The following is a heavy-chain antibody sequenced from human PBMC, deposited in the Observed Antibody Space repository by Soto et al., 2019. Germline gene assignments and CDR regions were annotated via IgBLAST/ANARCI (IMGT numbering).Heavy chain of an antibody. CDR1: GYTLTSYD. D-gene: IGHD5-18*01. Sequence: ASVKVSFKASGYTLTSYDINWVRQATGQGLEWMGWMNPNSGNTGYAQKFQGRVTMTRNTSISTAYMELSSLRSEDTAVYYCARIGDTAMVMSGMDVWGQGTTVTVSS. V-gene: IGHV1-8*01. CDR2: MNPNSGNT. J-gene: IGHJ6*02. CDR3: ARIGDTAMVMSGMDV.